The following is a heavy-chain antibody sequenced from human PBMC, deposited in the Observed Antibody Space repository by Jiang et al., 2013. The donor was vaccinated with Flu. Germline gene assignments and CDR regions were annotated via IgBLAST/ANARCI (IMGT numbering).Heavy chain of an antibody. CDR3: AGRSSSWYGDYYYGMDV. V-gene: IGHV6-1*01. Sequence: PGLVKPPQTLSLTCAISGDSVSSNSAAWNWIRQSPSRGLEWLGRTYYRSKWYNDYAVSVKSRITINPDTSKNQFSLQLNSVTPEDTAVYYCAGRSSSWYGDYYYGMDVWGQGTTVTVSS. CDR2: TYYRSKWYN. CDR1: GDSVSSNSAA. D-gene: IGHD6-13*01. J-gene: IGHJ6*02.